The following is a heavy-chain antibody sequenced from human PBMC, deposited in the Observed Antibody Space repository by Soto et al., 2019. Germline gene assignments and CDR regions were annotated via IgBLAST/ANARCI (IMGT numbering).Heavy chain of an antibody. CDR2: IIPIFGTA. CDR3: ARVGGSRENNDDY. J-gene: IGHJ4*02. V-gene: IGHV1-69*13. D-gene: IGHD3-16*01. CDR1: GGTFSSYA. Sequence: EASVKVSCKASGGTFSSYAISWVRQAPGQGLEWMGGIIPIFGTANYAQKFQGRVTITADESTSTAYMELSSLRSEDTAVYYCARVGGSRENNDDYWGQGTLVTVSS.